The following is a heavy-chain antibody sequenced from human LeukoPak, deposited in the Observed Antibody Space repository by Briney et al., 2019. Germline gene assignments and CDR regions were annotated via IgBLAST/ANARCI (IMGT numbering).Heavy chain of an antibody. CDR3: AKDGGLWVSAHWGDS. Sequence: GGSLRLSCAASGFTFSSYSMNWVRQAPGKGLEWASYISDGSLAISYADSVKGRFTISRDNAKNSLYLQMNSLRAEDTAVYYCAKDGGLWVSAHWGDSWGRGTLVTVSS. V-gene: IGHV3-48*01. CDR1: GFTFSSYS. CDR2: ISDGSLAI. J-gene: IGHJ4*02. D-gene: IGHD7-27*01.